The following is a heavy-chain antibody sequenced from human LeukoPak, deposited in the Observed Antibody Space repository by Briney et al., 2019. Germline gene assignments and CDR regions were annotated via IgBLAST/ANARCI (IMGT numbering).Heavy chain of an antibody. J-gene: IGHJ6*03. Sequence: SGPTLVNPTQTLTLTCNFSGFSLSTQRMRVSWIRQTPGKALEWLARIDWDDDKFYSTSLRTRLTISKDTSKNQVVLTMTNMDPADTGMYYCARYSRGWDYMDVWGKGTTVTVSS. D-gene: IGHD6-19*01. CDR2: IDWDDDK. V-gene: IGHV2-70*04. CDR3: ARYSRGWDYMDV. CDR1: GFSLSTQRMR.